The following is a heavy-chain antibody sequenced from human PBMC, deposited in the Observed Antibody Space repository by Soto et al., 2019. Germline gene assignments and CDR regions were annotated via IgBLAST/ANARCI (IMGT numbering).Heavy chain of an antibody. CDR3: ARVGAYRDFDY. CDR1: GFTFSTYT. J-gene: IGHJ4*02. V-gene: IGHV3-21*02. CDR2: ISSSSNYI. Sequence: EVQLVESGGGLVKPGGSLRLSCAASGFTFSTYTMSWVRQAPGKGLEWVSSISSSSNYIYYAASVKGRFTISRDNAKNSLNLQMNSLRAEDTAVYYCARVGAYRDFDYWGQGSLVTVSS. D-gene: IGHD1-26*01.